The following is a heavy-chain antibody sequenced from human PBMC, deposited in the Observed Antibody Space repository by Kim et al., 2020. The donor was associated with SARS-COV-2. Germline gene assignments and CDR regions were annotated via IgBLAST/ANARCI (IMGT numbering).Heavy chain of an antibody. CDR3: ARVGGFGELLQT. J-gene: IGHJ4*02. Sequence: KYSQKFQGRVTITRDTSASTAYMELSSLRSEDTAVYYCARVGGFGELLQTWGQGTLVTVSS. D-gene: IGHD3-10*01. V-gene: IGHV1-3*01.